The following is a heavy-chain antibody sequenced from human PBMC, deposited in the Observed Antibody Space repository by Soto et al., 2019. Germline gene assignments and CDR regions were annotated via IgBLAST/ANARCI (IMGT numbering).Heavy chain of an antibody. Sequence: PSETLSLTCTVSGGSISRGGHCWHWIRQRPGKGLEWIGYIYPSGSSYYTPSLRHRVSISVDTSKNQVSLQLSSVTAGDTAGYYCGRSLTQAAFDSWGEGALVTVCS. CDR3: GRSLTQAAFDS. V-gene: IGHV4-31*03. J-gene: IGHJ4*02. CDR2: IYPSGSS. D-gene: IGHD6-25*01. CDR1: GGSISRGGHC.